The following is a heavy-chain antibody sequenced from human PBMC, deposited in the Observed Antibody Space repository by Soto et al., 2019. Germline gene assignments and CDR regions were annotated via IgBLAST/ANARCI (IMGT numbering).Heavy chain of an antibody. CDR1: GFTFSNYA. CDR3: ARPLHYYDGSGYSAY. V-gene: IGHV3-21*01. CDR2: ISSSSTYI. D-gene: IGHD3-22*01. Sequence: GESLRLSYEASGFTFSNYAMNWVRHAPGKGLEWVSSISSSSTYIYYADSVKGRFTISRDNAKNSLYLQMNSLRAEDTAVYYCARPLHYYDGSGYSAYWGQGT. J-gene: IGHJ4*02.